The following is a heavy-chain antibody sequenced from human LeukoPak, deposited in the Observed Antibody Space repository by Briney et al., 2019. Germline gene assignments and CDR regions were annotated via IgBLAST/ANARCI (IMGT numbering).Heavy chain of an antibody. CDR1: GGSISSGSYY. CDR2: IYTSGGT. V-gene: IGHV4-61*02. J-gene: IGHJ3*01. D-gene: IGHD1-1*01. CDR3: ARDVHIYGNAFGV. Sequence: PSQTLSLTCTVSGGSISSGSYYWSWIRQPAGKGLEWIGRIYTSGGTNYNPSLTSRVTISVDTSKNQFSLKLSSVTASDTAMYYCARDVHIYGNAFGVWGQGTMVTVSS.